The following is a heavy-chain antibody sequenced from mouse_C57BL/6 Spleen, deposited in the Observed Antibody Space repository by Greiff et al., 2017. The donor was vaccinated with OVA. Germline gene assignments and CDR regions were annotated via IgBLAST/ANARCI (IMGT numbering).Heavy chain of an antibody. Sequence: EVMLVESGGGLVKPGGSLKLSCAASGFTFSSYAMSWVRQTPEKRLEWVATISDGGSYTYYPDNVKGRFTISRDNAKNNLYLQMSHLKSEDTAMYYCARGPTVVATGYFDVWGTGTTVTVSS. CDR2: ISDGGSYT. J-gene: IGHJ1*03. CDR1: GFTFSSYA. CDR3: ARGPTVVATGYFDV. D-gene: IGHD1-1*01. V-gene: IGHV5-4*03.